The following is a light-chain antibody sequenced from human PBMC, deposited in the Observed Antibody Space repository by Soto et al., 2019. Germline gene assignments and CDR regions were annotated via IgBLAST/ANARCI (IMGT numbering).Light chain of an antibody. CDR1: SSDVGGYNY. CDR2: DVS. J-gene: IGLJ1*01. Sequence: QSVLTQPASVSGSPGQSITISCTGTSSDVGGYNYVSWYQQHPGKAPKLMIYDVSNRPSGVSNRFSGSKSGNTASLTISGLQAEDEADYYCSSYTSSSTLHVFGTGIKVTVL. V-gene: IGLV2-14*01. CDR3: SSYTSSSTLHV.